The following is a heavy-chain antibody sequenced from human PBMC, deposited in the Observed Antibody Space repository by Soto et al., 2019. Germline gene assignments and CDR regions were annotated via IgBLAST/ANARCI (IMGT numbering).Heavy chain of an antibody. CDR1: GYTFVSYA. J-gene: IGHJ6*03. CDR2: ISTYSGNT. CDR3: ARGSTVIMSPHYYYMDV. V-gene: IGHV1-18*01. D-gene: IGHD4-17*01. Sequence: QVQLIQSGAEMKKPGASVRVSCKTSGYTFVSYAISWVRQAPGQGLEWMGWISTYSGNTDYAQRFQGRVTMTADTSTSTAYMELTNLRSDDTAVYYCARGSTVIMSPHYYYMDVWGKGTTVTVSS.